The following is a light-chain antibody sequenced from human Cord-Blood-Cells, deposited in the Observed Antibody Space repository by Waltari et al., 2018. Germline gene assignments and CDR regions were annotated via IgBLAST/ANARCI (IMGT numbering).Light chain of an antibody. CDR3: CSYAGSSTFEV. V-gene: IGLV2-23*03. CDR2: EGS. Sequence: QSALPQPASVSGSPGQSITISYTGTSRDVGRYNLVSWYQQHPGKAPKLMIYEGSKRPSGVSNRFSGSKSGNTASLTISGLQAEDEADYYCCSYAGSSTFEVFGGGTKLTVL. CDR1: SRDVGRYNL. J-gene: IGLJ2*01.